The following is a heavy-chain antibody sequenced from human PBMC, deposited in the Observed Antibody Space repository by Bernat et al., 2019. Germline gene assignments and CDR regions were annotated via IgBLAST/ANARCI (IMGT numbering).Heavy chain of an antibody. Sequence: QVQLQESGPGLVKPSETLSLTCTVSGGSISSYYWSWIRQPPGKGLEWIGYIYYSGSTNYNPSLKSRVTISVDTSKNQFSLKLSSVTAADTAVYYCARQVAVAGRHYYYGMDVWGQGTTVTVSS. J-gene: IGHJ6*02. CDR3: ARQVAVAGRHYYYGMDV. V-gene: IGHV4-59*08. D-gene: IGHD6-19*01. CDR2: IYYSGST. CDR1: GGSISSYY.